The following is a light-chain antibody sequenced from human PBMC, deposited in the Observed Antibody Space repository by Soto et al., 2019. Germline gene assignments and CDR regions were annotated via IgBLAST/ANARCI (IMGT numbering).Light chain of an antibody. V-gene: IGLV2-14*03. Sequence: QSALTQPASVSGSPGQSITISCTGTSSDVGGYNYVSWYQQHPGKAPKVIIFDVNNRHSGVSNRFSGSKSSNTASLTISGLQTEDEADYYCSSYTNSRSVIFGGGTKLTVL. CDR1: SSDVGGYNY. J-gene: IGLJ2*01. CDR3: SSYTNSRSVI. CDR2: DVN.